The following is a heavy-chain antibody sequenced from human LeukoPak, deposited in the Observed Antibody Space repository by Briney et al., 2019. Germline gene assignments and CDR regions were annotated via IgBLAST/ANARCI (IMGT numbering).Heavy chain of an antibody. CDR1: GFTFGDYA. D-gene: IGHD2-15*01. V-gene: IGHV3-49*03. CDR2: IRSKAYSGTT. J-gene: IGHJ4*02. Sequence: GGSLRLSCTASGFTFGDYAMSWFRQAPGKGLEWVGFIRSKAYSGTTEYAASVKGRFTISRGDSKGIAYLQMNSLKTEDTAVYYCTRGKGDQGWYWGQGTLVTVSS. CDR3: TRGKGDQGWY.